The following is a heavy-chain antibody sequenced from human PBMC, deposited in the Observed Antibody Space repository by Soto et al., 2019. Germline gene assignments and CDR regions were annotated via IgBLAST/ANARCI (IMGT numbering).Heavy chain of an antibody. J-gene: IGHJ4*02. CDR1: GFAFSTFG. Sequence: GGSLRLSCTASGFAFSTFGMSWVRQAPGKGLEWISGISNSGRDTYYADSVKGRFTISRDNSKSTLYLQMSSPRGDDTAVYYCASNSMTHDYWGQGTLVTVSS. CDR2: ISNSGRDT. D-gene: IGHD3-22*01. CDR3: ASNSMTHDY. V-gene: IGHV3-23*01.